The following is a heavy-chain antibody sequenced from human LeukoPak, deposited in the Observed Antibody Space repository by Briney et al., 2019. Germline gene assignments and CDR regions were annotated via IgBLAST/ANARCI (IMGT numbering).Heavy chain of an antibody. CDR3: AKSGGYGLIDY. CDR1: GASVSGSNYY. Sequence: PSETLSLTCAVSGASVSGSNYYWGWIRQPPGKVLEWIGNIYSSGSTYYNASLQSRVTISIDTSKNQFSLRLNSVTAADTAMYYCAKSGGYGLIDYWGQGTRVTVSS. J-gene: IGHJ4*02. D-gene: IGHD1-26*01. CDR2: IYSSGST. V-gene: IGHV4-39*01.